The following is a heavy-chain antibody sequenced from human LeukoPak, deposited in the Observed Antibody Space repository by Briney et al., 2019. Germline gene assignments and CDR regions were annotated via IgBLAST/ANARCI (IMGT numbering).Heavy chain of an antibody. V-gene: IGHV3-30*02. CDR3: AKELRYCSGGSCYYYYGMDV. Sequence: PGGSLRLSCAASGFTFSSYDMHWVRQAPGKGLEWVAYIRYDGSNKYYADSVKRRFTIYRDNSKNTLYLQMNSLRAEDTAVYYCAKELRYCSGGSCYYYYGMDVCGQGTTVTVSS. CDR2: IRYDGSNK. CDR1: GFTFSSYD. D-gene: IGHD2-15*01. J-gene: IGHJ6*02.